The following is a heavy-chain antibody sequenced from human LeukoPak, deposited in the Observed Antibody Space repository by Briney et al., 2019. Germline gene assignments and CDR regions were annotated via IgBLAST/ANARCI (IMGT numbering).Heavy chain of an antibody. CDR1: GGSISSSSYY. CDR2: IYYSGST. CDR3: ARTYGHFDY. Sequence: SSETLSLTCTVSGGSISSSSYYWGWIRQPPGKGLEWIGYIYYSGSTNYNPSLKSRVTISVDTSKNQFSLKLSSVTAADTAVYYCARTYGHFDYWGQGTLVTVSS. J-gene: IGHJ4*02. V-gene: IGHV4-61*05. D-gene: IGHD4-17*01.